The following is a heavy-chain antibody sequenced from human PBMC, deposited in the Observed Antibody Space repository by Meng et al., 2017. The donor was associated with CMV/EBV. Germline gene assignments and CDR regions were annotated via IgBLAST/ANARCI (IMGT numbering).Heavy chain of an antibody. J-gene: IGHJ4*02. Sequence: VQLQESCPGLLMPSQTLSLTCTFSGGSISSGDYYWSWIRQPPGKGLEWIGYIYYSGSTYYNPSLKSRVTISVDTSKNQFSLKLSSVTAADTAVYYCARVGRTSCYDYWGQGTLVTVSS. CDR1: GGSISSGDYY. D-gene: IGHD2-2*01. CDR2: IYYSGST. V-gene: IGHV4-30-4*08. CDR3: ARVGRTSCYDY.